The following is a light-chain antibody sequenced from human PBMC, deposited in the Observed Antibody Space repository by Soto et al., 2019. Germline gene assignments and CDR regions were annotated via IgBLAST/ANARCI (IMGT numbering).Light chain of an antibody. CDR3: HQHGGSPET. V-gene: IGKV3-20*01. CDR1: QSVSNNY. Sequence: EIVLTQSPGTLSLSPGERATLSCRASQSVSNNYVAWYQQKPGQAPRLLIFRASIKATGIPDRFSGSGSGTEFILTSRGLEPEDSLIYHCHQHGGSPETFGQGTKLEIK. CDR2: RAS. J-gene: IGKJ1*01.